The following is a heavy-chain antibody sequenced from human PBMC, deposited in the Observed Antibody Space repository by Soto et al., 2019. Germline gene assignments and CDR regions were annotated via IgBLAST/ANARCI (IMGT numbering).Heavy chain of an antibody. J-gene: IGHJ6*02. D-gene: IGHD2-2*01. Sequence: QVQLVQSGAEVKKPGSSVKVSCKASGGTFSSYAISWVRQAPGQGLEWMGGIIPIYGTANYAQKFQGRVTITADESTSTAYMELSSLRSEDTAVYYCAGVDCSSTSCYYYYYYGMDVWGQGTTVTVSS. CDR3: AGVDCSSTSCYYYYYYGMDV. V-gene: IGHV1-69*01. CDR1: GGTFSSYA. CDR2: IIPIYGTA.